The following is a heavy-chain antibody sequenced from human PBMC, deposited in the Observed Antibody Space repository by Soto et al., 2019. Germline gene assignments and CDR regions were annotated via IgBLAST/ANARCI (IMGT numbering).Heavy chain of an antibody. CDR2: IIPIFGTA. Sequence: SVKVSCKASGGTFSSYAISWVRQAPGEGLEWMGGIIPIFGTANYAQKFQGRVTITADESTSTAYMELSSLRSEDTAVYYCASSHGIAAAGPTGYYFDYWGQGTLVTVSS. V-gene: IGHV1-69*13. CDR3: ASSHGIAAAGPTGYYFDY. CDR1: GGTFSSYA. D-gene: IGHD6-13*01. J-gene: IGHJ4*02.